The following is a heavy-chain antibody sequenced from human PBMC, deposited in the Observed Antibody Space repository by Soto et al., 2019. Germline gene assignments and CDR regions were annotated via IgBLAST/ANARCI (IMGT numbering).Heavy chain of an antibody. CDR3: TTDDFPIRCADY. Sequence: EVQLVESGGGLVKPGGSLRVSCAASGVTFSNAWMNWVRQAPGKGLEWVGRIKRITDGGTADYTAPVKGRFTISRDDSINTLFLQMNSLKTEDTAVYYCTTDDFPIRCADYWGQGILVTVSS. CDR2: IKRITDGGTA. D-gene: IGHD3-16*01. V-gene: IGHV3-15*07. J-gene: IGHJ4*02. CDR1: GVTFSNAW.